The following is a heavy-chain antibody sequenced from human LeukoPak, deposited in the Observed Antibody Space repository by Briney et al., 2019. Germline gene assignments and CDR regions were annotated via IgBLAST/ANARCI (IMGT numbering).Heavy chain of an antibody. V-gene: IGHV3-48*03. CDR3: ARDGVGWFDY. CDR2: ISNSGSPI. CDR1: GFTFSGYE. D-gene: IGHD1-26*01. J-gene: IGHJ5*01. Sequence: GGSLRLSCAASGFTFSGYEMNWVRQAPGKGLEWVSYISNSGSPIYYAGSVKGRFTISRDNAKNSLYLQTNSLRAEDTAVYFCARDGVGWFDYWGQGTLVTVSS.